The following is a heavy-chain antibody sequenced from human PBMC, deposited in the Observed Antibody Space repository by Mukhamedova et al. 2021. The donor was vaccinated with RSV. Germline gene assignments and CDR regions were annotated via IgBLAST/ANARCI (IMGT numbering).Heavy chain of an antibody. Sequence: SWVRQAPGKGLEWVSVIYAGGSTYYADSVKGRFTISSDNSKNTLYLQMNSLRAEDTAVYYCARVVHCRLSGGWIDPWGRGTLVT. CDR3: ARVVHCRLSGGWIDP. V-gene: IGHV3-53*01. CDR2: IYAGGST. D-gene: IGHD3-10*01. J-gene: IGHJ5*02.